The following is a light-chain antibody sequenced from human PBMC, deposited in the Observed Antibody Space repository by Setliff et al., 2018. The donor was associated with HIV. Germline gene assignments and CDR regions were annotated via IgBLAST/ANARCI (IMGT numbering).Light chain of an antibody. CDR2: EVK. J-gene: IGLJ1*01. V-gene: IGLV2-14*01. CDR3: SSYAITNTLP. CDR1: SSDVGGYSY. Sequence: QSVLTQPASVSGSPGQSITISCTGASSDVGGYSYVSWYQQNPGRAPKLIIYEVKNRHSGVSSRFSGSKSGNTASLTISGLQAEDEADYYCSSYAITNTLPFGTGTKVT.